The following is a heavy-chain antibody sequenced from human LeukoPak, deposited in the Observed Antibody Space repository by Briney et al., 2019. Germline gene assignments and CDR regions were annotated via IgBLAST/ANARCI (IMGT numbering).Heavy chain of an antibody. Sequence: GGPVTLSCAASGFTFSSYWMLWLRPAPGKGRVWVSRINCDGSNTRHAVPVKGRFTIYRDNAKNTLYLQMNSLSAEDTAVYYCARDRNIVVVPAALPSSYYGMDVWCKGTTVTVSS. D-gene: IGHD2-2*01. CDR2: INCDGSNT. V-gene: IGHV3-74*01. CDR1: GFTFSSYW. J-gene: IGHJ6*04. CDR3: ARDRNIVVVPAALPSSYYGMDV.